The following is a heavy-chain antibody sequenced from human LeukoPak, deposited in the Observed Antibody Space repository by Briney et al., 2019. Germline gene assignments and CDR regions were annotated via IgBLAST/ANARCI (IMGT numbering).Heavy chain of an antibody. CDR3: AWDDYLGSGIGGGLKH. V-gene: IGHV1-2*02. CDR1: GYTFTGYY. CDR2: INPNSGGT. Sequence: ASVKVSCKASGYTFTGYYMHWVRQAPGQGLEWMGWINPNSGGTNYAQKFQGRVTMTRDTSISTAYMELSRLRSDDTAVYYCAWDDYLGSGIGGGLKHWGQGTLVTVSS. D-gene: IGHD3-10*01. J-gene: IGHJ4*02.